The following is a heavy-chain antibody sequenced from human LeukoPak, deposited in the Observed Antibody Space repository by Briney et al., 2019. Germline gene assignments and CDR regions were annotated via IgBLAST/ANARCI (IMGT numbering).Heavy chain of an antibody. D-gene: IGHD6-6*01. CDR2: ISAYNGNT. Sequence: GASVKVSCKASGYTFTSYGISWVRQAPGQGLEWMGWISAYNGNTNYAQRLQGRVTMTTDTSTSTAYMELRSLRSDDTAVYYCARIGLCGAARPCRHYDYWGQGTLVTVSS. J-gene: IGHJ4*02. CDR1: GYTFTSYG. V-gene: IGHV1-18*01. CDR3: ARIGLCGAARPCRHYDY.